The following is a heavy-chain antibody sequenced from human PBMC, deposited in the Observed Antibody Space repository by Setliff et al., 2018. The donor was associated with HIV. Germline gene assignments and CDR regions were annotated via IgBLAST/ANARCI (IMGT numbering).Heavy chain of an antibody. CDR1: RSTFNSHT. Sequence: SVKVSCKAPRSTFNSHTINWVRQAPGQGLDWMGRIIPILGVANYAQRFQGKVTITADKSTSTAYMELTSLRFDDTAVYYCARDVSEWKPYWYFDLWGRGTLVTVSS. CDR3: ARDVSEWKPYWYFDL. V-gene: IGHV1-69*04. D-gene: IGHD3-3*01. J-gene: IGHJ2*01. CDR2: IIPILGVA.